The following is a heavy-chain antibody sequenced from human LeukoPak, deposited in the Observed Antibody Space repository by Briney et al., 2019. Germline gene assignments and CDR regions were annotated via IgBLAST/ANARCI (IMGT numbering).Heavy chain of an antibody. CDR2: ISSSSSYI. V-gene: IGHV3-21*01. J-gene: IGHJ4*02. CDR1: GFTFSSYS. CDR3: ARGDTAMVIPFDY. Sequence: GGSLRLSCAASGFTFSSYSMNWVRQAPGKGLEWVSSISSSSSYIYYADSVKGRFTISRDNAKNSLYLQMNSLRAEDTAVYYCARGDTAMVIPFDYWGQGTLVTVSS. D-gene: IGHD5-18*01.